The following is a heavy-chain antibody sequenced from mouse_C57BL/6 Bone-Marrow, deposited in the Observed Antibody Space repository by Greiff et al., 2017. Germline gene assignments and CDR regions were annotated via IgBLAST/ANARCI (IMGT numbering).Heavy chain of an antibody. V-gene: IGHV2-2*01. CDR3: ARTGGYYYGSSFYFDD. D-gene: IGHD1-1*01. CDR2: IWSGGST. CDR1: GFSLTSYG. Sequence: QVQLQQSGPGLVQPSQRLSITCTGSGFSLTSYGVHWVRQSPGKGLEWLGVIWSGGSTDYNAAFISRLSISKDNSKSQVFFKMNSLQADDTAIYYCARTGGYYYGSSFYFDDWGQGTTLTVSS. J-gene: IGHJ2*01.